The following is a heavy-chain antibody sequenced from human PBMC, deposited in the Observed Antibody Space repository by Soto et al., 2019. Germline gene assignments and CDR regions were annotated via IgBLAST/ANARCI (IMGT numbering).Heavy chain of an antibody. Sequence: GVSMTVSCRASGYTFTTYWIGWVLQMHGKGLEWMGIIYPGDSDTRYSPAFQGQVTISADKSINTAYLQWSSLKASDTAMYYCTRHRGDGYKDRHYGMDVWVQGTTVTVSS. CDR3: TRHRGDGYKDRHYGMDV. D-gene: IGHD1-20*01. J-gene: IGHJ6*02. V-gene: IGHV5-51*01. CDR2: IYPGDSDT. CDR1: GYTFTTYW.